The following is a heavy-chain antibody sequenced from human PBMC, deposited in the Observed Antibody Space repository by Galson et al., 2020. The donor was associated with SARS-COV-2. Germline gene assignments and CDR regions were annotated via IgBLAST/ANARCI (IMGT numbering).Heavy chain of an antibody. CDR2: IWYDGSNK. Sequence: GESLKISCAASGFTFSNYAMHWVRQAPGKGLEWVAFIWYDGSNKYYAGSVKGRFTISRDSSKNTLYLQMNSLRAEDTAVYYCARDGSGNSRNVFDIWGHGTMVTVSS. CDR1: GFTFSNYA. V-gene: IGHV3-30*02. CDR3: ARDGSGNSRNVFDI. J-gene: IGHJ3*02. D-gene: IGHD3-10*01.